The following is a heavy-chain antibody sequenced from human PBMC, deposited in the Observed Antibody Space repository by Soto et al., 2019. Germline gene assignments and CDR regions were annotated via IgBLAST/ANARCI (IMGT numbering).Heavy chain of an antibody. V-gene: IGHV1-69*13. J-gene: IGHJ4*02. D-gene: IGHD3-10*02. CDR3: ARAITMFYFDY. Sequence: ASVKVSCKASGGTFSSYAISWVRQAPRQGLEWMGGIIPIFGTANYAQKFQGRVTITADESTSTAYMELSSLRSEDTAVYYCARAITMFYFDYWGQGTLVTVSS. CDR1: GGTFSSYA. CDR2: IIPIFGTA.